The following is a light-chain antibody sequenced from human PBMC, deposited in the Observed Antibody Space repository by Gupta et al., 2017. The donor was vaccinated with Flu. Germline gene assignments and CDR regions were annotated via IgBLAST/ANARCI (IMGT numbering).Light chain of an antibody. CDR3: MQGKGWPYA. J-gene: IGKJ2*01. V-gene: IGKV2-30*02. Sequence: VTLGKPASISWRSSQGRVHRNGNTYLNWYQQRPGQSTRRLIYKGSNRDSGVPDRFSGSGSGTEFTLNISRVEADDVGVYYCMQGKGWPYAFGQGTKLEI. CDR1: QGRVHRNGNTY. CDR2: KGS.